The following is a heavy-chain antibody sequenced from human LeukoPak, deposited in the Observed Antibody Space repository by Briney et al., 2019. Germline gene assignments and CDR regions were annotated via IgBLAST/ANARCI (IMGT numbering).Heavy chain of an antibody. Sequence: PGGSLRLSCAASGFTFSDYYMSWIRQAPGRGLEWVSYISSSGSTIYYADSVKGRFTISRDNAKNSLYLQMNSLRAEDTAVYYCARYSGSYQEDGMDVWGQGTTVTVSS. V-gene: IGHV3-11*01. J-gene: IGHJ6*02. CDR3: ARYSGSYQEDGMDV. CDR1: GFTFSDYY. D-gene: IGHD1-26*01. CDR2: ISSSGSTI.